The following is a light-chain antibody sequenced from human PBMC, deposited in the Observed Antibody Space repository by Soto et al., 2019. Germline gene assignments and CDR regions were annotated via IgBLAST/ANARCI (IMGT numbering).Light chain of an antibody. Sequence: EIVLTQSPGTLSLSPGERVTLSCRASQSVSNNYLAWYRQKPGQAPMLLIYGASSRATGIPDRFSGSGSGTDFTLTISRLEPEDFAVYYCQQHGSSPLTFGGGTKVEIK. V-gene: IGKV3-20*01. CDR1: QSVSNNY. CDR2: GAS. CDR3: QQHGSSPLT. J-gene: IGKJ4*01.